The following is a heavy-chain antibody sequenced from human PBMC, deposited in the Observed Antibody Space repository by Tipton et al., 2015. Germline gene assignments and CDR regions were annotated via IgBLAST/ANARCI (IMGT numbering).Heavy chain of an antibody. CDR1: GYTFTGYY. D-gene: IGHD4-11*01. CDR3: ARGQSTHFFDP. Sequence: QVQLVQSGAEVKKPGASVKVSCKASGYTFTGYYIHWVRQAPGQGLEWMGWMSANSGVTGYAQKFQGRVTMTRDTSVRTAYMELSSLRSEDTAVYYCARGQSTHFFDPWGQGTLVTVSS. J-gene: IGHJ5*02. V-gene: IGHV1-8*02. CDR2: MSANSGVT.